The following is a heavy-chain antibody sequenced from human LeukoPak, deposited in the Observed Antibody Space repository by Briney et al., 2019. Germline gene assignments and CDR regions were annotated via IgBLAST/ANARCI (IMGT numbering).Heavy chain of an antibody. CDR2: IRAYNGNT. CDR1: GYTFTSYG. CDR3: ARDLEELHPIDY. J-gene: IGHJ4*02. Sequence: GASLKVSCTASGYTFTSYGISWVRQAPGQGLEWMGCIRAYNGNTNYAKKLQGRDTMTTDPSTSTAYMELRSLRSDDTAVYYCARDLEELHPIDYWGQGTLVTVSS. V-gene: IGHV1-18*01. D-gene: IGHD1-7*01.